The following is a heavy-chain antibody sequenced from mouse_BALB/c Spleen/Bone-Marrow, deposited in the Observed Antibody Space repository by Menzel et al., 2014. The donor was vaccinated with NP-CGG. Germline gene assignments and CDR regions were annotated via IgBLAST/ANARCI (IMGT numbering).Heavy chain of an antibody. Sequence: VMLVESGDELVRPGTSVKVSCKASGYAFTNYLIEWFKQRPGQGLEWIGRINPGIGGTTYNAKFKGKATLTADKSSTTAYMQLSSLTSDDSAVYFCARFTRDYWGQGTTLTVSS. CDR3: ARFTRDY. V-gene: IGHV1-54*03. CDR2: INPGIGGT. CDR1: GYAFTNYL. J-gene: IGHJ2*01.